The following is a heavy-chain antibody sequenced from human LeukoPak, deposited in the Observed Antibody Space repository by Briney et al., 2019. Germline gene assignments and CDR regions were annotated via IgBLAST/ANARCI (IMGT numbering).Heavy chain of an antibody. Sequence: SVKVSCKASGGTFSSESISWVRQAPGQGLEWMGGIIPIFGSPDYAEKFLGRVTITPDESTSTVYMELTSLTSDDTAVYYCARDREGIAVVPAATPGWGMAVWGSGTTVTVSS. CDR2: IIPIFGSP. J-gene: IGHJ6*04. D-gene: IGHD2-2*02. CDR3: ARDREGIAVVPAATPGWGMAV. V-gene: IGHV1-69*13. CDR1: GGTFSSES.